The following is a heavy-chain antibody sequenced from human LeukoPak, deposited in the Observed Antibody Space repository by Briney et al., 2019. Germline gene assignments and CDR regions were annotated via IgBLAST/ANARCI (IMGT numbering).Heavy chain of an antibody. V-gene: IGHV1-69*05. CDR2: IIPIFGTA. CDR1: GGTFSSYA. CDR3: ARVRDYYGSGNYYYYMDV. D-gene: IGHD3-10*01. Sequence: GASVKVSRKASGGTFSSYAISWVRQAPGQGLEWMGGIIPIFGTANYAQKFQGRVTITTDESTSTAYVELSSLRSEDTAVYYCARVRDYYGSGNYYYYMDVWGKGTTVTVSS. J-gene: IGHJ6*03.